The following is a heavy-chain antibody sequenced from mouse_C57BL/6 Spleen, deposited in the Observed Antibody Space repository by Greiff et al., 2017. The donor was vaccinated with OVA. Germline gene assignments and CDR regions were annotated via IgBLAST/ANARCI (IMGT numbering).Heavy chain of an antibody. Sequence: QVQLPQSGAELVKPGASVKMSFTASVYPFPPSPLSWMQQNPGQILSWIGNFHPYNDDTMYNEKFKGKATLTVEKSSSTVYLELSRLTSDDSAVYYCAILYYYGGDYFDYWGQGTTLTVSS. V-gene: IGHV1-47*01. CDR2: FHPYNDDT. D-gene: IGHD1-1*01. CDR3: AILYYYGGDYFDY. CDR1: VYPFPPSP. J-gene: IGHJ2*01.